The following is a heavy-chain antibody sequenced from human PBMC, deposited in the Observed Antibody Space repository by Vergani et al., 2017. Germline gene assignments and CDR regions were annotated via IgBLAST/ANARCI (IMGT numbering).Heavy chain of an antibody. J-gene: IGHJ4*02. CDR3: ARGRGYSSGWYVY. V-gene: IGHV4-59*01. Sequence: QVQLQESGPGLVKPSETLSLTCTVSGGSISSYYWSWLRQPPGKGLEWIGYIYYSGSTNYNPSLKSRVTISVDTSKSQFSLNLSSVTAADTAVYYCARGRGYSSGWYVYWGQGTLVTVSS. CDR2: IYYSGST. CDR1: GGSISSYY. D-gene: IGHD6-19*01.